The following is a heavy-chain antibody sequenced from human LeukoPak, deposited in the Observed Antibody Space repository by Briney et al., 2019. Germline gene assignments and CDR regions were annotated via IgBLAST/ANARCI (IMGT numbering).Heavy chain of an antibody. CDR3: ARGPPTDYYDSSGFYYVFDY. CDR1: GASVSDGNYY. Sequence: SETLSLTCSVSGASVSDGNYYWSWIRQPPGKGLEWIGYMFYSESTKYNPSLKSRVTISVDTSKNQFSLKLSSVTAADTAVYFCARGPPTDYYDSSGFYYVFDYWGQGTLVTVSS. J-gene: IGHJ4*02. V-gene: IGHV4-61*01. D-gene: IGHD3-22*01. CDR2: MFYSEST.